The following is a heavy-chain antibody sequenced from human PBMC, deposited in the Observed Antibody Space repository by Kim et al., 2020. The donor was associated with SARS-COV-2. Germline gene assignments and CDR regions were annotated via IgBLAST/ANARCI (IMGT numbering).Heavy chain of an antibody. CDR2: ISYEGSNK. J-gene: IGHJ6*02. D-gene: IGHD2-15*01. Sequence: PGGSLRLSCAASGFTFSSYGMHWVRQAPGKGLEWVAVISYEGSNKYYVDSVKGRFTISRDNSKNTLYLQMNSLRAEDTAVYYCAKSTPQFYYYGMDVWGQGTTVTVSS. CDR1: GFTFSSYG. CDR3: AKSTPQFYYYGMDV. V-gene: IGHV3-30*18.